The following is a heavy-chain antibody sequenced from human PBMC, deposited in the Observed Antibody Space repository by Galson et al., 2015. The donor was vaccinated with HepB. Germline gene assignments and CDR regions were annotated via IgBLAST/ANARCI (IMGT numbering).Heavy chain of an antibody. D-gene: IGHD6-19*01. CDR2: ISYDGSNK. CDR3: AKDRGRSSAWYYGLDV. Sequence: SLRLSCAASGFTFSSYGVHWVRQAPGKGLEWVAVISYDGSNKYYADSVKGRFTISRDNSKNTLYLQMKSLRAEDTAVYYCAKDRGRSSAWYYGLDVWGQGTTVTVSS. CDR1: GFTFSSYG. J-gene: IGHJ6*02. V-gene: IGHV3-30*18.